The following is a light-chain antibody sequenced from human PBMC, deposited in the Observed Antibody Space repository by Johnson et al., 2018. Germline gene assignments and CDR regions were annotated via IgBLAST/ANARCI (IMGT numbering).Light chain of an antibody. Sequence: QSVLTQPPSVSAAPGQKVTISCSGSSSNIGNNYVSWYQQLPGTAPKLLIYENNKRPSGIPDRFSGSKSGTSATLGITGLQTGDEADYYCGTLDSSLSAGNVFGTGTKVTCL. J-gene: IGLJ1*01. CDR2: ENN. CDR1: SSNIGNNY. V-gene: IGLV1-51*02. CDR3: GTLDSSLSAGNV.